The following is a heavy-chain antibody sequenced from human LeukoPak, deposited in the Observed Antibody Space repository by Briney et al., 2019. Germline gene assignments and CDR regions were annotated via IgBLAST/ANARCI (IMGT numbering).Heavy chain of an antibody. CDR1: GFTFGDYA. CDR2: IRSKAYGGTT. Sequence: GGSLRLSCTASGFTFGDYAMSWVRQAPGKGLEWVGFIRSKAYGGTTEYAASVKGRFTISRDDSKSIAYLQMNSLKTEDTAVYYCTRDVNDYGDYSYYYGMDVWGQGTTVTVSS. V-gene: IGHV3-49*04. D-gene: IGHD4-17*01. CDR3: TRDVNDYGDYSYYYGMDV. J-gene: IGHJ6*02.